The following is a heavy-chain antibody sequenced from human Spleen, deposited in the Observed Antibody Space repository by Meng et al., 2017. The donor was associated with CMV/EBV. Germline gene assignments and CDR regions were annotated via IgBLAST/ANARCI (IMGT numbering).Heavy chain of an antibody. CDR2: IYYSGST. J-gene: IGHJ3*02. Sequence: SETLSLTCTVSGGSISSYYWSWIRQPPGKGLEWIGYIYYSGSTNYNPSLKSRVTISVDTSKNQFSLKLSSVTAADTAGYYCARDLFDSSGYPTGAFDIWGQGTMVTVSS. CDR1: GGSISSYY. CDR3: ARDLFDSSGYPTGAFDI. D-gene: IGHD3-22*01. V-gene: IGHV4-59*01.